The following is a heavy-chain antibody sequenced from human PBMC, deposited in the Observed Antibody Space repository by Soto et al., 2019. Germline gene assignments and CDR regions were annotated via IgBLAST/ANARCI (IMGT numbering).Heavy chain of an antibody. CDR1: GFTFSSYG. V-gene: IGHV3-33*01. J-gene: IGHJ3*02. CDR2: IWYDGSNK. Sequence: GGSLRLSCAASGFTFSSYGMHWVRQAPGKGLEWVAVIWYDGSNKYYADSVKGRFTISRDNSKNTLYLQMNSLRAEDTAVYYCARGSYYDSTVYAFDIWGQGTMVTVS. D-gene: IGHD3-22*01. CDR3: ARGSYYDSTVYAFDI.